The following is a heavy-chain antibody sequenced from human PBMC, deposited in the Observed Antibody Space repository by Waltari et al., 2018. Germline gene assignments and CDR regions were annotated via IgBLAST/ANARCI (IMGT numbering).Heavy chain of an antibody. CDR3: AKDRDGDYEVLDV. J-gene: IGHJ6*02. V-gene: IGHV3-30*18. CDR2: ISSDGNNE. D-gene: IGHD4-17*01. CDR1: HSTFKTYG. Sequence: GKSLRLSCVASHSTFKTYGLHWVRQAPGKGLEWVAVISSDGNNEYYSESVKGRFSISRDTPKNTVYLEMNNVRGEDTAMYFCAKDRDGDYEVLDVWGQGTMVTVSS.